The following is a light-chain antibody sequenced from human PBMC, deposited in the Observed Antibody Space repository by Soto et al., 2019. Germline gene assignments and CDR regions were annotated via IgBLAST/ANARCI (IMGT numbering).Light chain of an antibody. V-gene: IGKV1-5*03. CDR2: KAS. Sequence: DYQVTQSPSTLSASVGDSVTIPCRASQNIYTWLAWYQQKPGIAPKLLIHKASTSESGVPSRLSGSGYGTEFTLTIRGLQPEDDATYYCQQYERYSTFGQGTKVDIK. CDR1: QNIYTW. CDR3: QQYERYST. J-gene: IGKJ1*01.